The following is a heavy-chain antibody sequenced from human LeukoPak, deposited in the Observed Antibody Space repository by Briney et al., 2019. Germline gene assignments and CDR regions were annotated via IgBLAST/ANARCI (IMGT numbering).Heavy chain of an antibody. D-gene: IGHD3-22*01. CDR3: ARRDYYDSSGYSWDYYYYMDV. Sequence: SETLSLTCAVSGGSISSSNWWSWVRQPPGKGLEWIGEIYHSGSTNYNPSLKSRVTISVDKSKNQFSLKLSSVTAADTAVYYCARRDYYDSSGYSWDYYYYMDVWGKGTTVTVSS. CDR1: GGSISSSNW. J-gene: IGHJ6*03. V-gene: IGHV4-4*02. CDR2: IYHSGST.